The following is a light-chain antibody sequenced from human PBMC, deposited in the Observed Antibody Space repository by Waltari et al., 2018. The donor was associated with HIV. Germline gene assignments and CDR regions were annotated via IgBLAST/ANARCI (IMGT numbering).Light chain of an antibody. CDR2: EHN. V-gene: IGLV6-57*01. CDR1: SGGIASNY. Sequence: NFMLTQTHSVSESPGKTVTISCTRSSGGIASNYVQWYQKRPGSSPTTVIYEHNQRPSGVPDRFSGSIDSSSNSASLTISGLKTEDEADYYCQSYDSSNHVVFGGGTKVTVL. CDR3: QSYDSSNHVV. J-gene: IGLJ2*01.